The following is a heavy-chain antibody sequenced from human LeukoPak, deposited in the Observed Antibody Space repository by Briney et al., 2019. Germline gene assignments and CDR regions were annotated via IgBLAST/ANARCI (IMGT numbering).Heavy chain of an antibody. CDR3: TTGPSYGYEW. CDR2: IKTDGRTT. CDR1: GMTFSNHW. J-gene: IGHJ4*02. V-gene: IGHV3-74*01. D-gene: IGHD3-16*01. Sequence: GGSLRLSCAASGMTFSNHWMHWVRQAPGKGLVWVSLIKTDGRTTIYTDSVKGRFNISRDNGKSILYLQMNSLRAEDTGIYYCTTGPSYGYEWWGQGTVVTVSS.